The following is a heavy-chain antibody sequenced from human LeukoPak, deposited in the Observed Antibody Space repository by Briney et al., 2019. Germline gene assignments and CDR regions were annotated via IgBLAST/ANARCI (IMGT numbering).Heavy chain of an antibody. CDR1: GYTFTGYY. V-gene: IGHV1-2*02. CDR3: APRGYSNPFDY. J-gene: IGHJ4*02. Sequence: ASVKVSCKASGYTFTGYYMHWVRQAPGQGLEWMGWINPNSGDTNYAQKFQGRVTMTRDTSISTAYMELSRLRSDDTAVYYCAPRGYSNPFDYWGQGTLVTVSS. D-gene: IGHD4-11*01. CDR2: INPNSGDT.